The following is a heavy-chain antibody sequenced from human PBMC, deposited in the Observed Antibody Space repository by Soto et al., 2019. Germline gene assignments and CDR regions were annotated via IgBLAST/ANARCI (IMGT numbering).Heavy chain of an antibody. Sequence: ASVKVSCKASGYTFTSYDINWVRQATGQGLEWMGWMNPNCGKAGYAQKFQGRVTITRDTSISTAYMELSSLRSEDTAVYYCARAYSGYDMGWFDPWGQGTLVTVSS. CDR2: MNPNCGKA. D-gene: IGHD5-12*01. CDR1: GYTFTSYD. V-gene: IGHV1-8*01. CDR3: ARAYSGYDMGWFDP. J-gene: IGHJ5*02.